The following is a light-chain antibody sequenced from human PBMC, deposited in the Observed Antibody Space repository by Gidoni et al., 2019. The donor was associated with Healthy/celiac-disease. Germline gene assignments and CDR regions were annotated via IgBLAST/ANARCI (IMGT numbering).Light chain of an antibody. CDR3: QQYNSYSWT. CDR1: QSISSW. J-gene: IGKJ1*01. V-gene: IGKV1-5*03. Sequence: DIQMTQSPSILSASVGDRVTITCRASQSISSWLAWYQQKPGKAPKLLIYKASSLESGVPSRFSGSGSGKEFTLTISSLQPDDFATYYCQQYNSYSWTFGQGTKVEIK. CDR2: KAS.